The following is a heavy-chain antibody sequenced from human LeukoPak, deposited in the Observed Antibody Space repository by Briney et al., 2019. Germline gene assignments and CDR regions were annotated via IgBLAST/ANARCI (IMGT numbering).Heavy chain of an antibody. J-gene: IGHJ4*02. Sequence: PGGSLRLSCAASGFTFSSYAMSWVRQAPARGPEWVSSMKGGGETFYADSVKGRFTLSRDDFRNTVYLQLNNLRVEDTAIYYCAKANWVSNADAVWWGQGTQVTVSS. CDR2: MKGGGET. CDR3: AKANWVSNADAVW. CDR1: GFTFSSYA. D-gene: IGHD1-1*01. V-gene: IGHV3-23*01.